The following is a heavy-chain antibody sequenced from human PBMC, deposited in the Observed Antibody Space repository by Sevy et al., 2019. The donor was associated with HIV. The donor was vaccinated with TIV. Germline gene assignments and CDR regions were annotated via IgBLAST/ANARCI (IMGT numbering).Heavy chain of an antibody. CDR1: GFTFSSYA. D-gene: IGHD3-22*01. V-gene: IGHV3-23*01. Sequence: GGSLRLSCAASGFTFSSYAMSWVRQAPGKGLEWVSAISGSSGSTYYADSVKGRFTISRDNSKNTLYLQMNSLRAEDTAVYYCAKVYDSSGYYYVRIAYFDYWGQGTLVTVSS. CDR2: ISGSSGST. CDR3: AKVYDSSGYYYVRIAYFDY. J-gene: IGHJ4*02.